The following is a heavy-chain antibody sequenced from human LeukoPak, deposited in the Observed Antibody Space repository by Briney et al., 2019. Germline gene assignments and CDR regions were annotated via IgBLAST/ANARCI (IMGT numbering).Heavy chain of an antibody. D-gene: IGHD4-17*01. V-gene: IGHV4-59*12. CDR1: GGSISSYY. Sequence: SETLSLTCTVSGGSISSYYWSWIRQPPGKGLEWIGYIYYSGSTNYNPSLKSRVTISVDTSKNQFSLKLSSVTAADTAVYYCARATVWPAFDIWGQGTMVTVSS. CDR2: IYYSGST. J-gene: IGHJ3*02. CDR3: ARATVWPAFDI.